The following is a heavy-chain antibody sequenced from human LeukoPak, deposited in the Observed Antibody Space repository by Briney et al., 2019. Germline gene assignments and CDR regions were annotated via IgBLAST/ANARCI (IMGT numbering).Heavy chain of an antibody. V-gene: IGHV3-23*01. D-gene: IGHD1-26*01. CDR1: KFTFSNYV. CDR2: ISTRSTYT. CDR3: APWIVGGFWADY. J-gene: IGHJ4*02. Sequence: PGGSLRVSCTASKFTFSNYVMTWVRQAPGKGLEWVSAISTRSTYTYYADSVRGRFTISRDDSKNTLYLQMNSLRVDDTAIYYCAPWIVGGFWADYWGQGALVTVSS.